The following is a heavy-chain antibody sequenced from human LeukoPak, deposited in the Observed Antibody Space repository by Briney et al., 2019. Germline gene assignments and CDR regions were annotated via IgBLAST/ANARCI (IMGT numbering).Heavy chain of an antibody. J-gene: IGHJ4*02. Sequence: SETLSLTCTVSGGSISSYYWSWIRQPAGKGLEWIGRIYTSGSTNYSPSLKSRVTISVDTSKNQFSLKLSSVTAADTAVYYCASTHGSGSSQNFDYWGQGTLVTVSS. CDR1: GGSISSYY. V-gene: IGHV4-4*07. CDR2: IYTSGST. CDR3: ASTHGSGSSQNFDY. D-gene: IGHD3-10*01.